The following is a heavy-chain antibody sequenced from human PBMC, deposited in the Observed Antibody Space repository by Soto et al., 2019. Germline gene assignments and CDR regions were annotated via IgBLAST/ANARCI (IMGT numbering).Heavy chain of an antibody. V-gene: IGHV3-23*01. CDR2: ISCCGGST. J-gene: IGHJ4*02. CDR1: GFNFKKFA. D-gene: IGHD6-19*01. Sequence: GGPLRLSCVASGFNFKKFAMSWVRQAPGEGLEWVSGISCCGGSTSYADSVKGRFSIARDDSTNTLSLQMNNLRVEDTAQYYCGKERQGRGWFVCNYWGQGIVVTVSS. CDR3: GKERQGRGWFVCNY.